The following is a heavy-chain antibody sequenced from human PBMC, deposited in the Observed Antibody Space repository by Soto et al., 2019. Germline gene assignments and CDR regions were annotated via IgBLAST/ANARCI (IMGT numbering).Heavy chain of an antibody. J-gene: IGHJ4*02. Sequence: PSETLSLTCAVSGGSLSSSSWWSWLRQPPGKPLEWLGEIFYSGSTKYNPSLNSRVPISADQSKNDFSLRLSPVTAADTAVYYCVHHGGVPYYHDFWGQGMLVTVSS. V-gene: IGHV4-4*02. CDR3: VHHGGVPYYHDF. D-gene: IGHD2-8*01. CDR2: IFYSGST. CDR1: GGSLSSSSW.